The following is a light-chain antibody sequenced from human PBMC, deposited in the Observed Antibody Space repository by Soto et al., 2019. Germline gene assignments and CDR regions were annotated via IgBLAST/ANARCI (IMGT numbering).Light chain of an antibody. J-gene: IGKJ4*01. CDR3: QQRSNWPPFT. Sequence: EIVLTQSPATLSLSPGERATLSCRTSHSVDIYLAWYQQKPGQAPRLLIYDGSKRATGIPARFSGSGSGTDFTLTISSLEPEDSAVYYCQQRSNWPPFTFGGGTRVEIK. CDR1: HSVDIY. CDR2: DGS. V-gene: IGKV3-11*01.